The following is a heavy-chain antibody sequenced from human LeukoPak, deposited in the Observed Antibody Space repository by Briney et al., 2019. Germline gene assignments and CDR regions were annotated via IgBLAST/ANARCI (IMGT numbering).Heavy chain of an antibody. D-gene: IGHD3-10*01. CDR2: IYHSGST. CDR1: GYSISSGYY. V-gene: IGHV4-38-2*02. Sequence: PSETLSLTCTVSGYSISSGYYWGWIRQPPGKGLEWIGSIYHSGSTYYNPSLKSRVTISVDTYKNQFSLKLSSVTAADTAVYYCARVTMVRGVRPFDYWGQGTLVTVSS. CDR3: ARVTMVRGVRPFDY. J-gene: IGHJ4*02.